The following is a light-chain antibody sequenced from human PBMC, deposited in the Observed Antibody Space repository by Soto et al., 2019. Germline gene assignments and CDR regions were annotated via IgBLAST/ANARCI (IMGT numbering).Light chain of an antibody. V-gene: IGKV3-11*01. CDR3: QQRSSWPRP. CDR2: DAS. CDR1: QSISSY. Sequence: EIVLTQSPATLSLSPGERATLSCRASQSISSYLAWYQQKPGQAPRLLIYDASNRATGIPARFSGSGSGTDFTLTISILEPEDFAVYYCQQRSSWPRPFGPGTKVDIK. J-gene: IGKJ3*01.